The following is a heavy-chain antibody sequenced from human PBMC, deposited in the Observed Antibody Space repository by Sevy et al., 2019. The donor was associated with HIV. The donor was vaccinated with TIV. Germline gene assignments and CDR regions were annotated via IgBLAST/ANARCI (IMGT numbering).Heavy chain of an antibody. Sequence: SETLSLTCTVSGGSISSGNYYWSWIRQPAGKGLEWIGRIYTSGITNYNPSLKSRVTMSVDTSKNQFSLKLSSVTTADTAVYYCAREPALYNAFDIWGQRTMVTVSS. CDR2: IYTSGIT. J-gene: IGHJ3*02. D-gene: IGHD2-8*01. CDR3: AREPALYNAFDI. CDR1: GGSISSGNYY. V-gene: IGHV4-61*02.